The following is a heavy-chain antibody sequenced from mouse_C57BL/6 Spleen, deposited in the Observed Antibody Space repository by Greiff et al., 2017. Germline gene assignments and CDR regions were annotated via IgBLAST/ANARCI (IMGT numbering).Heavy chain of an antibody. V-gene: IGHV5-4*01. D-gene: IGHD2-13*01. CDR1: GFTFSSYA. Sequence: EVMLVESGGGLVKPGGSLKLSCAASGFTFSSYAMSWVRQTPEKRLEWVATISDGGSYTYYPDNVKGRFTISRDNAKNNLYLQMSHLKSEDTAMYYCARDTGDLPTYAMDYWGQGTSVTVSS. J-gene: IGHJ4*01. CDR2: ISDGGSYT. CDR3: ARDTGDLPTYAMDY.